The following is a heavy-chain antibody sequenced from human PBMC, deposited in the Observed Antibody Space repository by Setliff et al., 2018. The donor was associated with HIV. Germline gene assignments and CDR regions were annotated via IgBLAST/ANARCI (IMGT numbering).Heavy chain of an antibody. Sequence: PSETLSLTCTVSGGSISSSSYYWGWIRQPPGKGLEWIGSIYYSESTFQNPSLKSRVTISLDKSKNQFSLKLNSVTAADTAVYYCASGFYYDSSGYWPFDYWGQGTLVTVSS. CDR3: ASGFYYDSSGYWPFDY. CDR2: IYYSEST. J-gene: IGHJ4*02. CDR1: GGSISSSSYY. D-gene: IGHD3-22*01. V-gene: IGHV4-39*01.